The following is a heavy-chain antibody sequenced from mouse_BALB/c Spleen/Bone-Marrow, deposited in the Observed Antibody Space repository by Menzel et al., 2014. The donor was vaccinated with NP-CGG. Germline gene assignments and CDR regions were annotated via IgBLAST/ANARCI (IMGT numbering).Heavy chain of an antibody. CDR3: ARGSSYIDY. CDR2: ISDGGSYT. Sequence: EVMLVESGGGLVKPGGSLKLSCAASGFTFSDYYMYWVRQTPERRLEWVATISDGGSYTYYPDSVKGRFTISRDNAKNNLYLQMSSLKSEDTAMYYCARGSSYIDYWGQGTTLTVSS. CDR1: GFTFSDYY. D-gene: IGHD1-1*01. V-gene: IGHV5-4*02. J-gene: IGHJ2*01.